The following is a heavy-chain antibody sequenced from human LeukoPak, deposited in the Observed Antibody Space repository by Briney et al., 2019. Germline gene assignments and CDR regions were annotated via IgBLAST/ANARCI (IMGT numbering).Heavy chain of an antibody. CDR1: GFTFGSNY. Sequence: PGGSLRLSCAASGFTFGSNYMSWVRQAPGKGLEWVSVIYSGGSTYYSDSVKGRFTISRDNSKNTLYLQMNSLRAEDTAVYYCAREPIYYYDSSGYVDAWGQGTMVTVSS. CDR2: IYSGGST. J-gene: IGHJ3*01. CDR3: AREPIYYYDSSGYVDA. V-gene: IGHV3-66*02. D-gene: IGHD3-22*01.